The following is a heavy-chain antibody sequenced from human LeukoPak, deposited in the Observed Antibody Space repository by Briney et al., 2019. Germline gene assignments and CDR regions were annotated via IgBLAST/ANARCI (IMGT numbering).Heavy chain of an antibody. V-gene: IGHV3-23*01. Sequence: GGSLRLSCAASGFTFSYYAMSWVRQAPGRGLEWVSVISDSGGDTSYADSGKGRFTISRDNSKNTVYLQMSSLRSEDTAVYYCAADPYYSSSWYNWFDPWGQGTLVTVSS. D-gene: IGHD6-13*01. CDR2: ISDSGGDT. CDR3: AADPYYSSSWYNWFDP. CDR1: GFTFSYYA. J-gene: IGHJ5*02.